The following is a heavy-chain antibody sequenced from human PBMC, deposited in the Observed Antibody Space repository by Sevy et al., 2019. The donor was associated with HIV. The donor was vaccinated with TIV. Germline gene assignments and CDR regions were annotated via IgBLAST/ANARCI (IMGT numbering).Heavy chain of an antibody. Sequence: GGSLRLSCAASGFTFSSFSMYWVRQAPGKGLEWVSSISSSSTYIYYADSVKGRFTISRDNAKNSLYLQMNSLRAEDTAVYYCARGLYDILTSYYNGPLGSDYWGQGTLVTVSS. CDR3: ARGLYDILTSYYNGPLGSDY. V-gene: IGHV3-21*01. D-gene: IGHD3-9*01. J-gene: IGHJ4*02. CDR1: GFTFSSFS. CDR2: ISSSSTYI.